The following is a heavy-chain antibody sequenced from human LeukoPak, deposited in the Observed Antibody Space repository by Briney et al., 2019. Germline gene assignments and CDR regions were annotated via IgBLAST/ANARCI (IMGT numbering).Heavy chain of an antibody. CDR1: GGSISSYY. V-gene: IGHV4-59*08. D-gene: IGHD4-17*01. CDR3: ASYDYGDLRHYYYMDV. CDR2: IYYSGST. J-gene: IGHJ6*03. Sequence: PSETLSLTCTVSGGSISSYYWSWIRQPPGKGLEWIGYIYYSGSTNYNPSLESRVTISVDTSKNQFSLKLSSVTAADTAVYYCASYDYGDLRHYYYMDVWGKGTTVTVSS.